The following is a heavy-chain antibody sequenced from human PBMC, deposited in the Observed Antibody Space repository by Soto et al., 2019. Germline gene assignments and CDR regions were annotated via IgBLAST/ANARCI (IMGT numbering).Heavy chain of an antibody. CDR3: ALSRDDILTGYPPHY. J-gene: IGHJ4*02. Sequence: ASVKVSCKASGYTFTSYGISWVRQAPGQGLEWMGWISAYNGNTNYAQKLQGRVTMTTDTSTSTAYMELRSLRSDDTAVYYCALSRDDILTGYPPHYWGQGTLVTVSS. D-gene: IGHD3-9*01. CDR1: GYTFTSYG. V-gene: IGHV1-18*01. CDR2: ISAYNGNT.